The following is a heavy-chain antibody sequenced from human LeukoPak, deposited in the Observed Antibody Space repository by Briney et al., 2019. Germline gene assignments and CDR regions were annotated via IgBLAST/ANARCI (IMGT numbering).Heavy chain of an antibody. CDR1: GGSISSGGYY. Sequence: SETLSLTCTVSGGSISSGGYYWSWIRLHPGKGLEWIGYIYYSGSTYYNPSLKSRVTISVDTSKNQFSLKLSSVTAADTAVYYCARGELPRIAVAGTGRAFDIWGQGTMVTVSS. CDR3: ARGELPRIAVAGTGRAFDI. D-gene: IGHD6-19*01. J-gene: IGHJ3*02. V-gene: IGHV4-31*03. CDR2: IYYSGST.